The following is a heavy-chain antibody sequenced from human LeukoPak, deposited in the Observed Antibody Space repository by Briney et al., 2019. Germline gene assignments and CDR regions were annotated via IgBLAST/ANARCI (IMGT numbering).Heavy chain of an antibody. CDR3: ASYYGSGSYFDY. J-gene: IGHJ4*02. V-gene: IGHV1-69*01. CDR2: IIPIFGTA. CDR1: GGTFSSYA. D-gene: IGHD3-10*01. Sequence: SVKVSCKASGGTFSSYAISWVRQAPGQGLEWMGGIIPIFGTANYAQKFQGRVTITADESTSTAYMELSSLRSEDTAVYYCASYYGSGSYFDYWGQGTLVTVSS.